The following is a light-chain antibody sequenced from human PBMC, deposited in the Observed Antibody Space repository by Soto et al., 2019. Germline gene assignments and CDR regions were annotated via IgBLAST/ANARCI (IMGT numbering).Light chain of an antibody. CDR2: DAS. CDR3: QQYNNYSPYT. J-gene: IGKJ2*01. Sequence: DIQMTQSPSTLSASVGDRVTITCRASQTISTWLAWYQQKPGKAPKLLIYDASSVESGVPSRFSGSGSGTEFTLTISSLQPDDFATYYCQQYNNYSPYTFGQGTKLEIK. CDR1: QTISTW. V-gene: IGKV1-5*01.